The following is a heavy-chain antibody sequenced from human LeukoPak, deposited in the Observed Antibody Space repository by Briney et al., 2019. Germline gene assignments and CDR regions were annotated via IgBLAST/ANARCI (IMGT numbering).Heavy chain of an antibody. J-gene: IGHJ3*02. CDR1: GFTFSSYS. CDR3: ARDASGRYTSDAFDI. Sequence: PGGNLRRYCAASGFTFSSYSMNWVRQAPGKGLEWVLSISSSSYIYYADSVKGRITISRDNAKNSLYLQMNSLRAEDTAVYNCARDASGRYTSDAFDIWGQGKMVTVSS. V-gene: IGHV3-21*01. D-gene: IGHD6-19*01. CDR2: ISSSSYI.